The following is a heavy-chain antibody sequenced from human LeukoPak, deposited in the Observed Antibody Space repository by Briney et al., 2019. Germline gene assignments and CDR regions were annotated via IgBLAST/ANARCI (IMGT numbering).Heavy chain of an antibody. Sequence: GGSLRLSCAASGFTFRNYAMNWVRQAPGKGLERVSSISSSSSYIYYADSVKGRFTISRDNAKNSLYLQMNSLRAEDTAVYYCARGLALLELRYYFDYWGQGTLVTVSS. CDR3: ARGLALLELRYYFDY. CDR1: GFTFRNYA. D-gene: IGHD1-7*01. V-gene: IGHV3-21*01. J-gene: IGHJ4*02. CDR2: ISSSSSYI.